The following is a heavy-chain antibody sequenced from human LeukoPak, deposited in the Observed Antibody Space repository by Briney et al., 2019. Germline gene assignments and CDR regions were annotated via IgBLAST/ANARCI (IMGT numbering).Heavy chain of an antibody. CDR1: GFNFRHYG. CDR3: ATRDFDF. J-gene: IGHJ4*02. CDR2: ISYDGNNT. Sequence: RSLRLSCVASGFNFRHYGIHWVRQAPGKGPQWVAVISYDGNNTFYADSVKGRFTVFRDNSKNTVFLQMNNLRHEDTALYYCATRDFDFWGQGTLVTVSS. V-gene: IGHV3-30*03.